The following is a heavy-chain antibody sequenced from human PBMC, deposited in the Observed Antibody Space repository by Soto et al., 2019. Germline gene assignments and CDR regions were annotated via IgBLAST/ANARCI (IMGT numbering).Heavy chain of an antibody. CDR3: ARMGDFWSGPGELDP. CDR2: VYYNGFT. CDR1: GGSISSSNYY. Sequence: QLQLRESGPGLVKPSETLSLTCTVSGGSISSSNYYWAWIRQSPGKVQEWIGSVYYNGFTYYNPSLKSRVTISVDTSKNQFSLKLTSVTAADTAVYYCARMGDFWSGPGELDPWGQGTLVTVSS. J-gene: IGHJ5*02. V-gene: IGHV4-39*01. D-gene: IGHD3-3*01.